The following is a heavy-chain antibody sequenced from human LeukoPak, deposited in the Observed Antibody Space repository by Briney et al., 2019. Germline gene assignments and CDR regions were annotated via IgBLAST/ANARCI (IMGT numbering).Heavy chain of an antibody. CDR2: ISGSGGST. V-gene: IGHV3-23*01. CDR1: GFTFTSYA. CDR3: ATYDLWTTYYTFQY. Sequence: GGSLRLSCAASGFTFTSYAMSWVRQAPGKGLEWVSSISGSGGSTYYADSVKGRFTISRDNSKNTLSLQMDSLTAADTAVYSCATYDLWTTYYTFQYWGQGTLVSVSS. J-gene: IGHJ4*02. D-gene: IGHD3-3*01.